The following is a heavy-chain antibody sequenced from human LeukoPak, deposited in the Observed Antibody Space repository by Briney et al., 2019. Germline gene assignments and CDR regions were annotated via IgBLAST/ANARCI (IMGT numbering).Heavy chain of an antibody. CDR2: IYYSGST. CDR3: ARAKNYYYYMDV. V-gene: IGHV4-59*01. J-gene: IGHJ6*03. CDR1: GGSISSYY. Sequence: SSETLSLTCTVSGGSISSYYWSWIRQPPGKGLEWIGYIYYSGSTNYNPSLKSRVTISVDTSKNQFSLKLSSVTAADTAVYYCARAKNYYYYMDVWGKGTTVTISS.